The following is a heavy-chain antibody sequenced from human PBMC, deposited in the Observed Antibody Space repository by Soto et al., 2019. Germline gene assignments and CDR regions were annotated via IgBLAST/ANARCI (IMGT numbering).Heavy chain of an antibody. D-gene: IGHD6-13*01. J-gene: IGHJ4*02. V-gene: IGHV3-11*06. Sequence: GGSLRLSCVASGFIFGDYYMNWIRQSPGKGLEWLSYISSSGSDAKSADSLKGRFSISRDNAKNSVYLQMNRLSAEDTAVYYCAREGQPAAGTTPHNWGQGTLVTVSS. CDR3: AREGQPAAGTTPHN. CDR1: GFIFGDYY. CDR2: ISSSGSDA.